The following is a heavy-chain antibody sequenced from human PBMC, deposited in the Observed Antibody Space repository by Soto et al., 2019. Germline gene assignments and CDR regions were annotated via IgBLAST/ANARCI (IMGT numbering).Heavy chain of an antibody. J-gene: IGHJ6*02. V-gene: IGHV3-11*01. Sequence: QVHLVESGGDLVKPGGSLRLSCAASGFTVSDYYMHWIRQAPGKGLYWVSSISSRDNTIYYADSVQGRFSISRDNAKNSLYLQMYSLRAEDTAVYYCARTYGGYPPLYYGMDVWGQGTTVTVSS. D-gene: IGHD5-12*01. CDR1: GFTVSDYY. CDR2: ISSRDNTI. CDR3: ARTYGGYPPLYYGMDV.